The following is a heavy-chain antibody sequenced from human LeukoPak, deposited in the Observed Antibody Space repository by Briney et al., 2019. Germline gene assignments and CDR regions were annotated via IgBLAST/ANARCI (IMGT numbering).Heavy chain of an antibody. CDR3: ARSVVPAAHYYFDY. CDR2: IYPGDSDT. J-gene: IGHJ4*02. CDR1: GYSFTSYW. D-gene: IGHD2-2*01. Sequence: PGESLKISCKGSGYSFTSYWIGWVRPMPGKGLEWMGTIYPGDSDTRYSPSFQGQVTISADKSISTAYLQWSSLKASDTAMYYCARSVVPAAHYYFDYWGQGTLVTVSS. V-gene: IGHV5-51*01.